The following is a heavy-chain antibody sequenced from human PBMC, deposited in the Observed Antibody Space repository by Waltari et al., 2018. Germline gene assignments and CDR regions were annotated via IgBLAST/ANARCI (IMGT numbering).Heavy chain of an antibody. CDR1: GSSFTSYW. D-gene: IGHD2-21*02. CDR2: IDPSDSYT. Sequence: SSGSSFTSYWISWVRQMPGKGLEWMGRIDPSDSYTNYSPSFQGHVTISADKSISTAYLQWSSLKASDTAMYYCARGTPAYCGGDCSDAFDIWGQGTMVTVSS. CDR3: ARGTPAYCGGDCSDAFDI. J-gene: IGHJ3*02. V-gene: IGHV5-10-1*01.